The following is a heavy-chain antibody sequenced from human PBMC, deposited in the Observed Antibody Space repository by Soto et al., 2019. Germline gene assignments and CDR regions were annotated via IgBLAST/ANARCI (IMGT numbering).Heavy chain of an antibody. J-gene: IGHJ4*02. CDR3: ARGGGSYYLLSFDY. V-gene: IGHV4-59*08. CDR1: GGSISSYY. CDR2: IYYSGST. Sequence: QVQLQESGPGLVKPSETLSLTCTVSGGSISSYYWSWIRQPPGKGLEWIGYIYYSGSTNYNPSLRTRVTISVDTSKIPLPLKLSSGTAADTAVYYCARGGGSYYLLSFDYWGQGTLVTVSS. D-gene: IGHD1-26*01.